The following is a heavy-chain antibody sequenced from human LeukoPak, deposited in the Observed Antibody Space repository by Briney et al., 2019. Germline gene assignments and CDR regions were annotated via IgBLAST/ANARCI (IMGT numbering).Heavy chain of an antibody. J-gene: IGHJ4*02. Sequence: PSETLSLTCTVSGASISSSRYYWGWIRQPPGKGLEWIGSISYSGTTYHNPSLKSRITISVDTSRNQFSLKLSSVTAPDTAVYYCARGGVRGVTSPFDYWGQGTLVTVSS. V-gene: IGHV4-39*01. CDR3: ARGGVRGVTSPFDY. CDR2: ISYSGTT. CDR1: GASISSSRYY. D-gene: IGHD3-10*01.